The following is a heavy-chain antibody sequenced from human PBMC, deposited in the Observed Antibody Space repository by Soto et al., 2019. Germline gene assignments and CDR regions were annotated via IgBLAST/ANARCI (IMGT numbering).Heavy chain of an antibody. CDR3: ASNYAYAEVYYWYGMDG. D-gene: IGHD3-16*01. CDR1: GFTFSRYW. CDR2: INSDGSST. J-gene: IGHJ6*02. Sequence: EVQLVESGGGLVLPWGSLRLYCAASGFTFSRYWRHWVRQAPGKWLVWVSRINSDGSSTHYADSVKGRFTISRDNAKNTLYLQMNSLRAEDTAVYYCASNYAYAEVYYWYGMDGWGPGTTVTVSS. V-gene: IGHV3-74*01.